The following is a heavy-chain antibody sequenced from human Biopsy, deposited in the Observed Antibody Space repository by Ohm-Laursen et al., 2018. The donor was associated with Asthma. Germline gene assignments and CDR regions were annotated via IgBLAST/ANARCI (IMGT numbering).Heavy chain of an antibody. J-gene: IGHJ4*02. CDR2: MYHSGSP. CDR1: GGSITSSSYY. V-gene: IGHV4-39*01. D-gene: IGHD3-22*01. Sequence: GTLSLTCIVSGGSITSSSYYWGWIRQPPGKGMEWIGSMYHSGSPYYHPSLKSRATISVDTSKNQLSLKMSSVTAADTAVYFCVRHQYSSSWSTFDYWGQGALVTVSS. CDR3: VRHQYSSSWSTFDY.